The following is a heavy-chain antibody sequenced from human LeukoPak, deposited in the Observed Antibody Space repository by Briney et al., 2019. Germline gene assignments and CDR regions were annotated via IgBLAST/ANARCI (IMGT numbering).Heavy chain of an antibody. CDR1: GGSISSGGNY. V-gene: IGHV4-61*08. Sequence: PSQTLSLTCTVSGGSISSGGNYWSWIRQPPGKGLEWIGYIYYSGSTSYNPSLKSRITISVDTFKNQFSLKLSSVTAADTAVYYCARDTGVVVGYFQHWGQGTLVTVSS. CDR3: ARDTGVVVGYFQH. J-gene: IGHJ1*01. D-gene: IGHD2-15*01. CDR2: IYYSGST.